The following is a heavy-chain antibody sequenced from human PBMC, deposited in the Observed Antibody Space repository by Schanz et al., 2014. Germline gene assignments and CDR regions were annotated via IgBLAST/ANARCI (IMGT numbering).Heavy chain of an antibody. J-gene: IGHJ3*02. V-gene: IGHV3-11*01. Sequence: QVQLVESGGGVVQPGGSLRLSCAASGFTFSDYYMSWIRQAPGKGLEWVSYISSIDSTIYYADSVKGRFTISRDNAKNSLYLEMTSLRGEDTAVYYCARENLNWEAFDIWGQGTVVTVSS. CDR2: ISSIDSTI. CDR1: GFTFSDYY. CDR3: ARENLNWEAFDI. D-gene: IGHD7-27*01.